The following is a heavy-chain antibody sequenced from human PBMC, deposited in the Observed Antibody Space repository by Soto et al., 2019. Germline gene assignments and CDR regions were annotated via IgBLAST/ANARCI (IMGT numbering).Heavy chain of an antibody. D-gene: IGHD3-10*01. CDR1: GFTFSSYA. Sequence: QVQLVESGEGVVQPGRSLRLSCAASGFTFSSYAMHWVRQAPGKGLEWVAVISYDGSNKYYADSVKGRFTISRDNSKNTLYLQMNSLRAEDTAVYYCAREGVVRGVIGWGQGTLVTVSS. V-gene: IGHV3-30-3*01. J-gene: IGHJ4*02. CDR3: AREGVVRGVIG. CDR2: ISYDGSNK.